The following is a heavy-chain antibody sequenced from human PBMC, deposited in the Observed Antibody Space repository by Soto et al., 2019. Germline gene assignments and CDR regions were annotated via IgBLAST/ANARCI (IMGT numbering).Heavy chain of an antibody. CDR3: SRRYLYGGYGGFDY. CDR2: IIPIFGTA. CDR1: GGTFSSYA. V-gene: IGHV1-69*01. Sequence: QVQLVQSGAEVKKPGSSVKVSCKASGGTFSSYAISWVRQAPGQGLEWMGGIIPIFGTANYAQKFQGRVTITADESTSTAYMEMGRLISEDTGVYYCSRRYLYGGYGGFDYWGQGTLVTVSS. J-gene: IGHJ4*02. D-gene: IGHD5-12*01.